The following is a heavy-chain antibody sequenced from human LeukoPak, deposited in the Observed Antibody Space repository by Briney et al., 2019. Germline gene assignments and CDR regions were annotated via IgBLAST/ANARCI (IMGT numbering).Heavy chain of an antibody. J-gene: IGHJ6*03. CDR1: GGSISSYY. CDR2: IYYSGST. CDR3: ARGHYGDYYSDYYYYYMDV. Sequence: RSETLSLTCTVSGGSISSYYWSWIRQPPGKGLEWIGYIYYSGSTNYNPSLKSRVTISVDTSKNQFSLKLSSVTAADTAVYYCARGHYGDYYSDYYYYYMDVWGKGTTVTVSS. V-gene: IGHV4-59*01. D-gene: IGHD4-17*01.